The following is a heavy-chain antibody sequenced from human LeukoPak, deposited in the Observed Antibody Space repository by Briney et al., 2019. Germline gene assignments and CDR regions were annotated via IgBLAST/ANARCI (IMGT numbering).Heavy chain of an antibody. CDR1: SYTFTRYG. V-gene: IGHV1-18*01. D-gene: IGHD1-26*01. CDR2: ISGYNGNT. J-gene: IGHJ6*03. Sequence: ASVKVSCKASSYTFTRYGISWVRQAPGQGLEWMGWISGYNGNTNYAQKFQGRVSMTADTSTSTAYMELRSLRSDDTAVYYCARDCCIVGATDYYYYYYMDVWGKGTTVTVSS. CDR3: ARDCCIVGATDYYYYYYMDV.